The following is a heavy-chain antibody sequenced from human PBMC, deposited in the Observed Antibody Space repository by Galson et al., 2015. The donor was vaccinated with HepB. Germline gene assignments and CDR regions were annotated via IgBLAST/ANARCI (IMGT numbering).Heavy chain of an antibody. CDR2: INWNSGSI. Sequence: SLRLSCAASGFTFDDFAMHWVRQVPGKGLEWVSGINWNSGSIDYADSVRGRFIISRDNAKNSPYLHMNSLRAEDTALYYCAKGGLGSVAGTISSYFDYWGQGTLVTVSS. CDR1: GFTFDDFA. J-gene: IGHJ4*02. V-gene: IGHV3-9*01. D-gene: IGHD6-19*01. CDR3: AKGGLGSVAGTISSYFDY.